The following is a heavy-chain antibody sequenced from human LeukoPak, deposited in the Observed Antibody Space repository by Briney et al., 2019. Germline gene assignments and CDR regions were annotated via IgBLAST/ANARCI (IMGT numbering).Heavy chain of an antibody. CDR1: GFTFSHHG. J-gene: IGHJ6*02. V-gene: IGHV3-33*01. CDR3: ARIGTTTRGPAGLDV. Sequence: PGGSLRLSCAASGFTFSHHGFHWVRQAPGRGLEWVAVTYVDGYRKYYADSVKGRFTVSRDNSVNSLYLHMNSLRAEDTGVYYCARIGTTTRGPAGLDVWGQGTTVTVSS. D-gene: IGHD2/OR15-2a*01. CDR2: TYVDGYRK.